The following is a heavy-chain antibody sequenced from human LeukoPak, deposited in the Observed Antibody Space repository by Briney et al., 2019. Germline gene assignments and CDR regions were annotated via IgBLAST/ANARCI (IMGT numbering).Heavy chain of an antibody. J-gene: IGHJ3*02. CDR2: IYYSGST. CDR3: ARSSEGRAFDI. Sequence: SETLSLTCTVSGGSISSGGYYWSWIRQHPGKGLEWIGYIYYSGSTYYNPSLKSRVTISVDTSKNQFSLKLSSVTAADTAVYYCARSSEGRAFDIWGQGTMVTVSS. CDR1: GGSISSGGYY. V-gene: IGHV4-31*03.